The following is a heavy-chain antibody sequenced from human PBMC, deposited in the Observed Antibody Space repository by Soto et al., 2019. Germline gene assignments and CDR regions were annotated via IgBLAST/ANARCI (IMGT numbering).Heavy chain of an antibody. D-gene: IGHD2-21*01. Sequence: VSVKVSCKASGYTFTSYGIIWVRQAPGQGLEWMGYISPSSGVTRYAQNLQGRVTLTTDTSTTTAYMELRSLSSDDTAVYYCAREMWTRTGPKNFFDYWGLGALVTVSS. CDR1: GYTFTSYG. CDR2: ISPSSGVT. V-gene: IGHV1-18*01. J-gene: IGHJ4*02. CDR3: AREMWTRTGPKNFFDY.